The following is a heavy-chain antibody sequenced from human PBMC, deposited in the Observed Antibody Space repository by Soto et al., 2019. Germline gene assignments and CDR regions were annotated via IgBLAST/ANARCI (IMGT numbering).Heavy chain of an antibody. J-gene: IGHJ6*02. Sequence: SVKVSLKASRLTLINSAVQWVRQVRGQRPEWIGWIVGGSGKTNFSQKFRERVTITRDMSTSTAYMELSSLRSEDTAVYFCAAARIPIGYNVMDIWGQGTTVTVSS. CDR3: AAARIPIGYNVMDI. V-gene: IGHV1-58*01. D-gene: IGHD5-18*01. CDR2: IVGGSGKT. CDR1: RLTLINSA.